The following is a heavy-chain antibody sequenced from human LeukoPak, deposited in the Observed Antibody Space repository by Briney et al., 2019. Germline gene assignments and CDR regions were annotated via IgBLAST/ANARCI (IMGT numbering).Heavy chain of an antibody. J-gene: IGHJ4*02. CDR2: IYHSGNT. CDR3: ARNVRDYYFWSAYYY. D-gene: IGHD3-3*01. V-gene: IGHV4-38-2*01. CDR1: GYSMSSDCY. Sequence: SETLSLTYCVSGYSMSSDCYWAWTRQPPGKGLEWIGSIYHSGNTYYNPPLKSRVTISVDTSKNQFSLKLSSVTAADTAVYYCARNVRDYYFWSAYYYWGQGTLVTVSS.